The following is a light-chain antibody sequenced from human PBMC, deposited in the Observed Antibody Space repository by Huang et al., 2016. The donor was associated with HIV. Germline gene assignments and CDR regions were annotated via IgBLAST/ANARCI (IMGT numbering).Light chain of an antibody. CDR3: QQSSSPPPT. Sequence: DIQMTQSPSSLSASVGDSVTITCRATKSVTKYLNWYQQKPGKAPKLLISGASSLQTGVPARFSGSGSGTDFTLTISSLQPEDFATYYCQQSSSPPPTFGPGTKVDIK. V-gene: IGKV1-39*01. CDR2: GAS. J-gene: IGKJ3*01. CDR1: KSVTKY.